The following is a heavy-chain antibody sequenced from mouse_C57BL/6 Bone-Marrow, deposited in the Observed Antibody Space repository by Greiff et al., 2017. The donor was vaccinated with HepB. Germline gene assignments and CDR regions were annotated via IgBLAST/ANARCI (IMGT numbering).Heavy chain of an antibody. D-gene: IGHD1-1*01. J-gene: IGHJ2*01. CDR3: ARTFLITTVVADY. CDR2: IYPGSGST. CDR1: GYTFTSYW. V-gene: IGHV1-55*01. Sequence: VQLQQSGAELVKPGASVKMSCKASGYTFTSYWITWVKQRPGQGLEWIGDIYPGSGSTNYNEKFKSKATLTVDTSSSTAYMQLSSLTSEDSAVYYCARTFLITTVVADYWGQGTTLTVSS.